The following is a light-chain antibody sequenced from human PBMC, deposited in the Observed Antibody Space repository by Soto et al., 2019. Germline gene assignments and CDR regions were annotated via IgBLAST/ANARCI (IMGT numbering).Light chain of an antibody. CDR2: GAS. Sequence: AIQLTQAPSSLSPSVGDRVTITCRASQAISTSLAWNQVKPGKAPKLLIYGASTLQGWVPSRFRGSGSGTDFTLTICSLQPVDIAAYYCLHFAGSPLIFGGGTKVDIK. V-gene: IGKV1-13*02. J-gene: IGKJ4*01. CDR1: QAISTS. CDR3: LHFAGSPLI.